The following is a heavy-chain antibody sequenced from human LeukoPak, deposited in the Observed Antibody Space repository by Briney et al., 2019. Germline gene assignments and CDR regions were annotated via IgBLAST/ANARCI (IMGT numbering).Heavy chain of an antibody. CDR1: GFTFSTYA. J-gene: IGHJ3*02. Sequence: GGSLRLSCAASGFTFSTYAMHWVRQAPGKGLEWVAVIWYDGSNKYYADSVKGRFTISRDNSKNTLYLQMNSLRPEDTAVYYCAKPLAYKRGAFGIWGQGTMVTVSS. CDR2: IWYDGSNK. D-gene: IGHD1-1*01. CDR3: AKPLAYKRGAFGI. V-gene: IGHV3-30*02.